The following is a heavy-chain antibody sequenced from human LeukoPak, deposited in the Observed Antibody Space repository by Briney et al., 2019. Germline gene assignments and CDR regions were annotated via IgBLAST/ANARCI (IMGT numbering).Heavy chain of an antibody. J-gene: IGHJ5*02. V-gene: IGHV3-23*01. CDR2: ISGSGGST. Sequence: LPGGSLRLSCAASGFTFSSYAMSWVRQAPGKGLEWVSAISGSGGSTYYADSVKGRFTISRDNAKNSLYLQMNSLRAEDTAVYYCARDPGRPSANWFDPWGQGTLVTVSS. D-gene: IGHD1-1*01. CDR1: GFTFSSYA. CDR3: ARDPGRPSANWFDP.